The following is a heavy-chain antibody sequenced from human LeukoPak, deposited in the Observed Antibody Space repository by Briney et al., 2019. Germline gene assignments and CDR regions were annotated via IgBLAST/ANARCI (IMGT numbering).Heavy chain of an antibody. CDR3: ARDRSSGWGFDY. Sequence: GGPLRLLCAASGFTFSSYSMKCLRQAPGKGLEWVSYICSSSSYIYYADSEKGRVTISRDNAKNSLYLQMNSLRAEDTAVYYCARDRSSGWGFDYWGQGTLVTVSS. J-gene: IGHJ4*02. CDR2: ICSSSSYI. V-gene: IGHV3-21*01. CDR1: GFTFSSYS. D-gene: IGHD6-19*01.